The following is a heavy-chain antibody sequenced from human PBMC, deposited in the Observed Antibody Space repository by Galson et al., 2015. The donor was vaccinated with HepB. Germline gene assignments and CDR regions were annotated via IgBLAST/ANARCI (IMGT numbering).Heavy chain of an antibody. D-gene: IGHD1-26*01. V-gene: IGHV1-46*03. CDR1: GYTFTSYY. Sequence: SVKVSCKASGYTFTSYYIHWVRQAPGQGLEWMGVINPRGDNTFYAQEFQGRVTMTRDTYTSTVYMDLSSLRSEDTAVYYCASEKDGEWEDYWGQGTLVTVSS. CDR3: ASEKDGEWEDY. CDR2: INPRGDNT. J-gene: IGHJ4*02.